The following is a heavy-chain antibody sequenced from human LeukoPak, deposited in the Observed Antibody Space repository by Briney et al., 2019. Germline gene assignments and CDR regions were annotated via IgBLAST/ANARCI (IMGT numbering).Heavy chain of an antibody. CDR3: ARGRGGYSRGWLYNWFDP. Sequence: PSETLSLTCTVSGGSISSYYWSWIRQPAGKGLEWIGRIYTSGSTNYNPSLKSRVTMSVDTSKNQFSLKLSSVAAADTAVYYCARGRGGYSRGWLYNWFDPWGQGTLVTVSS. V-gene: IGHV4-4*07. CDR1: GGSISSYY. D-gene: IGHD6-19*01. CDR2: IYTSGST. J-gene: IGHJ5*02.